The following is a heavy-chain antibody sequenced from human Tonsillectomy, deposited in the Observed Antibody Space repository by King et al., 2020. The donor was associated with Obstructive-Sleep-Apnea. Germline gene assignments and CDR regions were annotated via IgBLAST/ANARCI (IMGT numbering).Heavy chain of an antibody. CDR1: GFTFSSYD. CDR2: ISGNGGNT. V-gene: IGHV3-23*04. D-gene: IGHD7-27*01. CDR3: AKNPFYEVVTGVRGWFDP. J-gene: IGHJ5*02. Sequence: VQLVESGGGLVQPGGSLRLSCAASGFTFSSYDMSWVRQAPGKGLEWVSTISGNGGNTYYADSVKARFTISRDNSKNTLYLQMNSLRAGDTAIYYCAKNPFYEVVTGVRGWFDPWGRGTLVTVSS.